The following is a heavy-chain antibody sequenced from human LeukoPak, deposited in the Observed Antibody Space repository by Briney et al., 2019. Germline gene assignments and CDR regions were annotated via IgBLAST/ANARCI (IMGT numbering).Heavy chain of an antibody. J-gene: IGHJ4*02. CDR1: GFTFSNYG. CDR2: INQHGSQI. CDR3: ARLFGEVTIYDY. V-gene: IGHV3-7*01. D-gene: IGHD3-10*01. Sequence: PGGSLRLSCIASGFTFSNYGTHWVRQAPGKGLEWVASINQHGSQIHYVDSVKGRFTISRDNAKNSLYLEMSSLRAEDTAEYYCARLFGEVTIYDYWGQGTLVTVSS.